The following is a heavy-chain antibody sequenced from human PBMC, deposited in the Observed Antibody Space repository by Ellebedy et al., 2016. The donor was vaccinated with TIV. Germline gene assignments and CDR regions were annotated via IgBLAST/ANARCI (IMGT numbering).Heavy chain of an antibody. Sequence: LRLSCAASGVTVSSNYMSWIRQPPGKGLEWIGYIYYSGSTYYNPSLKSRVTISVDTSKNQFSLKLSSVTAADTAVYYCAREITMVRGVIDYWGQGTLVTVSS. CDR2: IYYSGST. CDR1: GVTVSSNY. J-gene: IGHJ4*02. D-gene: IGHD3-10*01. CDR3: AREITMVRGVIDY. V-gene: IGHV4-30-4*01.